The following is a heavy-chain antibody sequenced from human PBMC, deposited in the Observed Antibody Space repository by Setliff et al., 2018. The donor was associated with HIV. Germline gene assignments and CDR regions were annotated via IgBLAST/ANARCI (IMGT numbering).Heavy chain of an antibody. CDR2: IYYSGST. CDR1: GGSISSYY. V-gene: IGHV4-59*01. Sequence: PSETLSLTCTVSGGSISSYYWSWIRQPPGKGLEWIGYIYYSGSTNYNPSLKSRVTISVDTSKNQFSLKLSSVTAADTAVYYCARHQKVSFMSDHWGQGMLVTVSS. D-gene: IGHD3-16*01. CDR3: ARHQKVSFMSDH. J-gene: IGHJ4*02.